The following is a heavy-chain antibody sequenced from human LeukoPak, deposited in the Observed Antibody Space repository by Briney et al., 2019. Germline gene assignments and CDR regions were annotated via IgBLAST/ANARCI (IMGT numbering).Heavy chain of an antibody. CDR1: GFTVSSNY. V-gene: IGHV3-66*01. CDR2: IYSGGST. D-gene: IGHD2-15*01. Sequence: GGSLRLSCAASGFTVSSNYMTWVRQAPGKGLEWVSVIYSGGSTYYADSVKGRFTVSRDNSKNTLFLQMNSLRAEDTAVYYCARINCNGGSCNMEFGSYYFDYWGQGTLVTVSS. J-gene: IGHJ4*02. CDR3: ARINCNGGSCNMEFGSYYFDY.